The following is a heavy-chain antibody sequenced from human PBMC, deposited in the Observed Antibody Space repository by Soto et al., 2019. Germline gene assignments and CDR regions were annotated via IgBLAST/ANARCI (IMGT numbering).Heavy chain of an antibody. D-gene: IGHD6-6*01. Sequence: SETLSLTCTVSGGSISSYYWSWIRQPAGKGLEWIGRSYTSESTNYNPSLKSRVTMSVDTSKNQFSLKLSSVTAADTAVYYCARTQAYSSSPADNYYYYGMDVWGQGTTVTVSS. V-gene: IGHV4-4*07. CDR3: ARTQAYSSSPADNYYYYGMDV. CDR2: SYTSEST. J-gene: IGHJ6*02. CDR1: GGSISSYY.